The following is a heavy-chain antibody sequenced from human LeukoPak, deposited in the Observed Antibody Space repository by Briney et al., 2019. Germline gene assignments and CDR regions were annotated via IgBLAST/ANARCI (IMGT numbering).Heavy chain of an antibody. CDR3: AKGMGEAYNYRYYLDY. CDR1: GFTFSSSG. J-gene: IGHJ4*02. V-gene: IGHV3-30*02. D-gene: IGHD5-24*01. CDR2: IRYDGSNK. Sequence: GGSLRLSCAASGFTFSSSGMHWVRQAPGKGLEWVAFIRYDGSNKYHADSVKGRFTISRDNSKNTLYLQMNSLRAEDTAIYYCAKGMGEAYNYRYYLDYWGQGTLVTVSS.